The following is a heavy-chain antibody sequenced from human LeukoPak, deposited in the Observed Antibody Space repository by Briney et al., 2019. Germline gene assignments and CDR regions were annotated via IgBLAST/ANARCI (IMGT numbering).Heavy chain of an antibody. D-gene: IGHD6-13*01. CDR1: GGSISSSSYY. J-gene: IGHJ4*02. CDR3: ARDPGRSNGYSSSWYPFDY. CDR2: IYYSGST. V-gene: IGHV4-61*01. Sequence: PSETLSLTCTVSGGSISSSSYYWGWIRQPPGKGLEWIGYIYYSGSTNYNPSLKSRVTISVDTSKNQFSLKLSSVTAADTAVYYCARDPGRSNGYSSSWYPFDYWGQGTLVTVSS.